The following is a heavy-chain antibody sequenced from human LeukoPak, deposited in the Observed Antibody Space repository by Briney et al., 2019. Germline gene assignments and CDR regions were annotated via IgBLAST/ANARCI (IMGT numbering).Heavy chain of an antibody. CDR2: VSPKSGGT. Sequence: ASVTVSFTSSVYTFTSYYLHWVRQAPGQGLEWMGWVSPKSGGTSYAQKFQGRVTMTRDTSITTAYMELSSLTSDDTAMYYCARDGIYSTSFDAYDIWGQGTMVTVSS. V-gene: IGHV1-2*02. CDR1: VYTFTSYY. J-gene: IGHJ3*02. CDR3: ARDGIYSTSFDAYDI. D-gene: IGHD6-6*01.